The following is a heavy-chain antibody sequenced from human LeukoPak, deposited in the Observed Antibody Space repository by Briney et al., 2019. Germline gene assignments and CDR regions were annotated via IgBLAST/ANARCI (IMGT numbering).Heavy chain of an antibody. V-gene: IGHV3-43*01. Sequence: GGSLRLSCAASGFTFDRFTIHWVRQTPGKSLEWVSLINRRGHTFYADSVKGRFTISRDNSRNSVFLQMNSLRAEDTAVYYCLSDQYGDYDYWGQGTLVTVSS. CDR1: GFTFDRFT. CDR3: LSDQYGDYDY. CDR2: INRRGHT. J-gene: IGHJ4*02. D-gene: IGHD4-17*01.